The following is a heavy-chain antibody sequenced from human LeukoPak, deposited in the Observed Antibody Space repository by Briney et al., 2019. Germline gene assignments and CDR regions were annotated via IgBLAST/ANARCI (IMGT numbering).Heavy chain of an antibody. CDR1: GFTFSNYW. CDR2: INNDGSTT. CDR3: AKVLIGGTIYYYGSGSDY. Sequence: GGSLRLSCAASGFTFSNYWMHWVRQAPGKGLVWVSRINNDGSTTNDADSVKGRFTISRDNAKNTLYLQMNSLRAEDTAVYYCAKVLIGGTIYYYGSGSDYWGQGTLVTVSS. J-gene: IGHJ4*02. D-gene: IGHD3-10*01. V-gene: IGHV3-74*01.